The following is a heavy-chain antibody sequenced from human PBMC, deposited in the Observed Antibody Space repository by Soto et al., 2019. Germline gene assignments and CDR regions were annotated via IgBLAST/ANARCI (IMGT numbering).Heavy chain of an antibody. CDR2: LWYDGSNK. J-gene: IGHJ5*02. V-gene: IGHV3-33*01. CDR1: GFTFSSYG. Sequence: QVQLVESGGGVVQPGRSLSLSCAASGFTFSSYGMHWVRQAPGKGLEWVAVLWYDGSNKYYADSVKGRFTISRDNSKNTLYLQMNSLRAEDTAVYYCARGYGGFDPWGQGTLVTVSS. CDR3: ARGYGGFDP. D-gene: IGHD6-13*01.